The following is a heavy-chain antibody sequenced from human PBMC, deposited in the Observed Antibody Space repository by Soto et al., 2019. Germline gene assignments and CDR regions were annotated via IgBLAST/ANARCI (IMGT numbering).Heavy chain of an antibody. Sequence: GGSLRLSCAGSGFNFNNFAMHWVRQAPGTGLEYVSSISDTGGSTFHADSVKGRFIISRDNSKGTLFLQMSSLRVEDTAVYYCVKDTCSGNGCYELDVWGQGTTVTVSS. V-gene: IGHV3-64D*06. J-gene: IGHJ6*02. CDR3: VKDTCSGNGCYELDV. D-gene: IGHD2-15*01. CDR2: ISDTGGST. CDR1: GFNFNNFA.